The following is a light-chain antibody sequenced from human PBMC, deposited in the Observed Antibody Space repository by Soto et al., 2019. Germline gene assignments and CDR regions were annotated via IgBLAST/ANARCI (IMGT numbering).Light chain of an antibody. Sequence: VMTQSPATLSVSPGVRATLSCWASETVATNLAWYQQKPGQAPRLLISGASTRAAGISDRFCGSGSGTEFTLTISSLRSEDSAIYYCQQYFEWPPMTFGQGTKVEI. CDR1: ETVATN. J-gene: IGKJ1*01. CDR3: QQYFEWPPMT. CDR2: GAS. V-gene: IGKV3-15*01.